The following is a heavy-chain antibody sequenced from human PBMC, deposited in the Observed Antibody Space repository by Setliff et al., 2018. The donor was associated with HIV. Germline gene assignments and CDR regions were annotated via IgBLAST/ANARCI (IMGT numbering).Heavy chain of an antibody. CDR3: ARRENDFWSCLFGYSSYMDV. CDR1: GVSLISTYYY. D-gene: IGHD3-3*01. J-gene: IGHJ6*03. CDR2: VYYSGQT. Sequence: SETLSLTCNVSGVSLISTYYYWGWIRQPPGGGLEWIGIVYYSGQTFYNPSLKSRADISVDTSKNSLSLRLKSVTAADTALYFCARRENDFWSCLFGYSSYMDVWATGTTVTVSS. V-gene: IGHV4-39*02.